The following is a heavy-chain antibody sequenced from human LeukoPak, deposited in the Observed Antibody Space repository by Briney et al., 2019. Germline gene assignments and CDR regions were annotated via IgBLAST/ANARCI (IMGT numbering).Heavy chain of an antibody. CDR1: GFTFSSYW. CDR3: ARGKDYDFWSEDWFDP. Sequence: GGSLRLSCAASGFTFSSYWMSWVRQAPGKGLEWVANIKQDGSEKYYVDSVKGRFTISRDNAKSSLYLQMNSLRAEDTAVYYCARGKDYDFWSEDWFDPWGQGTLVTVSS. V-gene: IGHV3-7*01. D-gene: IGHD3-3*01. J-gene: IGHJ5*02. CDR2: IKQDGSEK.